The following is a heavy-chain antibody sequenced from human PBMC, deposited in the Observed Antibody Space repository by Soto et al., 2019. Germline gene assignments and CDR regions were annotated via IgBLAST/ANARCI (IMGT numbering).Heavy chain of an antibody. D-gene: IGHD2-8*01. J-gene: IGHJ4*02. CDR2: ISGSGGST. V-gene: IGHV3-23*01. CDR1: GFTFSSYA. CDR3: AKSRWSDIVLMVYDY. Sequence: EVQLLESGGGLVQPGGSLRLSCAASGFTFSSYAMSWVRQAPGKGLEWVSTISGSGGSTYYADSVKGQFTISRDNSKNTLYLQMNSLRAEDTAVYYCAKSRWSDIVLMVYDYWGQGTLVTVSS.